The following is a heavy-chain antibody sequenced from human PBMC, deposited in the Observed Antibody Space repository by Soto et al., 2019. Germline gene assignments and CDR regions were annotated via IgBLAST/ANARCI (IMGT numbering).Heavy chain of an antibody. J-gene: IGHJ6*03. V-gene: IGHV4-59*08. CDR2: IYYSGST. CDR1: GGSISSYY. CDR3: ARQGSSVGYYYHYYMDV. D-gene: IGHD6-6*01. Sequence: SETLSLTCTVSGGSISSYYWSLIRQPPGKGLEWIGYIYYSGSTNYNPSLKSRVTISVDTSKNQFSLKLTSVTAADTAVYYCARQGSSVGYYYHYYMDVWGKGTTVTVS.